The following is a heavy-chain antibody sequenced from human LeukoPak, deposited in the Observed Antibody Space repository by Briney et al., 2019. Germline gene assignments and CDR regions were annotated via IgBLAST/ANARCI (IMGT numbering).Heavy chain of an antibody. V-gene: IGHV3-21*01. J-gene: IGHJ4*02. Sequence: GGSLRLSCTASGFTFSSYSMNWVRQAPGKGLEWVSSISSSSSYIYYADSVKGRFTISRDNAKNSLYLQMNSLRAEDTAVYYCARDPGYSYGTHYFDYWGQGTLVTVSS. CDR1: GFTFSSYS. CDR2: ISSSSSYI. CDR3: ARDPGYSYGTHYFDY. D-gene: IGHD5-18*01.